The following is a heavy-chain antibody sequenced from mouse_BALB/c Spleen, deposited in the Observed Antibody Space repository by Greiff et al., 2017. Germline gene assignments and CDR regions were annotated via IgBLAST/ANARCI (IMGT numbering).Heavy chain of an antibody. CDR1: GFSLTGYG. V-gene: IGHV2-6-7*01. CDR3: ARDTYYYDSHYAMDY. J-gene: IGHJ4*01. CDR2: IWGDGST. D-gene: IGHD1-1*01. Sequence: VQLVQSGPGLVAPAQSLSITCTASGFSLTGYGVNWVRQPPGEGLEWLGMIWGDGSTDYNSALNSRMSITTDNAKSQVFLKMISLQTDDTARYYCARDTYYYDSHYAMDYWGQGTTVTVSS.